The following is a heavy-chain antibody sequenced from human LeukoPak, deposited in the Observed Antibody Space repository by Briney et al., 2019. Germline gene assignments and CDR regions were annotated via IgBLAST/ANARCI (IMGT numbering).Heavy chain of an antibody. V-gene: IGHV3-43*01. Sequence: GESLRLSCVASGFTFEDYTMHWVRQAPGKTLEWVSLVNWHGTAYYTDSVKGRFTISRDNSKNSLFLQMENLRSEDTAFYYCVKDLSYESSGSVLEYWGQGTLVTVSS. CDR2: VNWHGTA. CDR3: VKDLSYESSGSVLEY. D-gene: IGHD3-22*01. J-gene: IGHJ4*02. CDR1: GFTFEDYT.